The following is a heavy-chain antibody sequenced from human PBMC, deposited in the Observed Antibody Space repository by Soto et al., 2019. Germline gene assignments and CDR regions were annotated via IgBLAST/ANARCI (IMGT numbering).Heavy chain of an antibody. D-gene: IGHD2-15*01. CDR3: GKEGRIGPQY. CDR1: GFTFTSYG. Sequence: QVQLVESGGGVVQPGTSLRLSCAASGFTFTSYGIHWVRQAPGKGLEWLAIIWYDGNEKYYADSVQGRFIISRDNSKKIVKLQMGKLGAEETAVYHLGKEGRIGPQYWGQGVLVTVST. J-gene: IGHJ4*01. CDR2: IWYDGNEK. V-gene: IGHV3-33*06.